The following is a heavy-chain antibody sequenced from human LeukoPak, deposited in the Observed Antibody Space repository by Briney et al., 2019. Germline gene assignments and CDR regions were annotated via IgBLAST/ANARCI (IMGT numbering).Heavy chain of an antibody. CDR3: AKDRRGYCSSTSCSPFDY. D-gene: IGHD2-2*01. Sequence: PGGSLRLSCAASGFTFSSYAMSWVRRAPGKGLEWVSAISGSGGSTYYADSVKGRFTISRDNSKNTLYLQMNSLRAEDTAVYYCAKDRRGYCSSTSCSPFDYWGQGTLVTVSS. CDR2: ISGSGGST. CDR1: GFTFSSYA. V-gene: IGHV3-23*01. J-gene: IGHJ4*02.